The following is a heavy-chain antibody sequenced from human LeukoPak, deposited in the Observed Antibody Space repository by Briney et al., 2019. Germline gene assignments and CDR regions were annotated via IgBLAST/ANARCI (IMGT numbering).Heavy chain of an antibody. CDR2: IKQDGSEK. CDR1: GFTFDDYA. V-gene: IGHV3-7*01. J-gene: IGHJ4*02. D-gene: IGHD1-7*01. CDR3: ARYDSDTGTTDY. Sequence: GGSLRLSCAASGFTFDDYAMHWVRQAPGKGLEWVANIKQDGSEKYYVDSVKGRFTISRDNAKNSLYLQMNSLTAEDTAVYYCARYDSDTGTTDYWGQGTLVTVSS.